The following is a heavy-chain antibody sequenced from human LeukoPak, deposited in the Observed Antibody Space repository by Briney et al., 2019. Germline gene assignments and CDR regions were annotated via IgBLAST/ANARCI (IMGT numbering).Heavy chain of an antibody. J-gene: IGHJ6*03. V-gene: IGHV4-4*07. D-gene: IGHD4-17*01. CDR1: GDSISGFY. CDR3: ARGLPSYGDYVGYYFHMHV. Sequence: SETLSLTCTVSGDSISGFYWSWIRQPAGKGLQWIGRISTSGSTNYNPSLKSRVTMSVDRSTNEFSLTVRSVTAADTALYYCARGLPSYGDYVGYYFHMHVWGKGTTVTVSS. CDR2: ISTSGST.